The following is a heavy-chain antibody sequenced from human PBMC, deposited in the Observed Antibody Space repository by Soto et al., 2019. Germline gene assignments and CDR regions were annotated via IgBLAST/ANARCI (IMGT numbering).Heavy chain of an antibody. CDR2: IYYSGST. CDR3: AREGRYCSSTSCYLDAFDI. J-gene: IGHJ3*02. Sequence: SETLSLTCTVSGGSISSYYWSWIRQPPGKGLEWIGYIYYSGSTNYNPSLKSRVTISVDTSKNQFSLKLSSVTAADTAVYYCAREGRYCSSTSCYLDAFDIWGQGTMVTVSS. D-gene: IGHD2-2*01. V-gene: IGHV4-59*01. CDR1: GGSISSYY.